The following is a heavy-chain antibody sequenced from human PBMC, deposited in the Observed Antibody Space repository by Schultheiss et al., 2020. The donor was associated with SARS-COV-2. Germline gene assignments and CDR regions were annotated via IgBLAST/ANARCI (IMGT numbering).Heavy chain of an antibody. D-gene: IGHD4-23*01. CDR2: MFYGGDT. CDR3: ARRRSDGNWYLDT. V-gene: IGHV4-59*08. J-gene: IGHJ4*02. Sequence: SQTLSLTCTVSDGSIRSFYWSWIRQSPGKGLEWIGNMFYGGDTTYNPSLQSRVTMSVDRSNSLFSLELDSVTAADTAVYYCARRRSDGNWYLDTWGQGTQVTVSS. CDR1: DGSIRSFY.